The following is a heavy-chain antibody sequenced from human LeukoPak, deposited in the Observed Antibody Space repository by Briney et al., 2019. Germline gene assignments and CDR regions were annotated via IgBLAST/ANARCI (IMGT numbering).Heavy chain of an antibody. J-gene: IGHJ6*03. CDR3: ARDLVVAAIIRPGGSYYMDV. D-gene: IGHD2-15*01. CDR1: GYTFTSYY. CDR2: INPSGGST. Sequence: APVKVSCKASGYTFTSYYMHWVRQAPGQGLEWMGIINPSGGSTSYAQKFQGRVTMTRDMSTSTVYMELSSLRSEDTAVYYCARDLVVAAIIRPGGSYYMDVWGKGTTVTVSS. V-gene: IGHV1-46*01.